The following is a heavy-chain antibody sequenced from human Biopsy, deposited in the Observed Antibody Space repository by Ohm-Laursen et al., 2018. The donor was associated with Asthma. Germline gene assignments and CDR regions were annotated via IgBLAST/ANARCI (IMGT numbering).Heavy chain of an antibody. CDR3: ARSLYSNSRQYVWFDS. D-gene: IGHD2-2*01. CDR1: GGSVSSGSYY. CDR2: IYFSGST. J-gene: IGHJ5*01. V-gene: IGHV4-61*01. Sequence: GTLSLTCTVSGGSVSSGSYYWSWIRQPPGKGLEWIGYIYFSGSTNYNPSLKSRVTISVDTSKDQFSLRLSSVTAADTAVYYCARSLYSNSRQYVWFDSWGQGTLVTVSS.